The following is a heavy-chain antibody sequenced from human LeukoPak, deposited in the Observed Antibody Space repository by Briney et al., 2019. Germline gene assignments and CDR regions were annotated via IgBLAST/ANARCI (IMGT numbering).Heavy chain of an antibody. J-gene: IGHJ4*02. D-gene: IGHD1-20*01. CDR2: MYDSGST. Sequence: SETLSLTCTVSGGSISGYYWSWIRQPPGRGLEWIGYMYDSGSTTYNPSLKSRVTISVDTSKNQFSLKVTSVTTADTAVYYCATGRASNWSRFTYWGQGTLVTVSS. CDR3: ATGRASNWSRFTY. CDR1: GGSISGYY. V-gene: IGHV4-59*01.